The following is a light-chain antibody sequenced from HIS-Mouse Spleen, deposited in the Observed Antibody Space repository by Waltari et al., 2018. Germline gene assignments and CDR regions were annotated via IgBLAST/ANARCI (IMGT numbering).Light chain of an antibody. CDR2: EGS. CDR3: CSYAGSSTVV. V-gene: IGLV2-23*01. J-gene: IGLJ2*01. Sequence: QSALTQPASVSGSPGQSITISCPGTSSDVGSYNLFSWYQQHPCKAPKLMIYEGSKRPSGVSNRFSGSKSGNTASLTISGLQAEDEADYYCCSYAGSSTVVFGGGTKLTVL. CDR1: SSDVGSYNL.